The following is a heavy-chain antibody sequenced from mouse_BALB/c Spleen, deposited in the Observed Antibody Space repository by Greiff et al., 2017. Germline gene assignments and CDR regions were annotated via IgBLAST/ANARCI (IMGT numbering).Heavy chain of an antibody. D-gene: IGHD1-2*01. V-gene: IGHV1-69*01. J-gene: IGHJ1*01. Sequence: VQLQQPGAELVMPGASVKMSCKASGYTFTDYWMHWVKQRPGQGLEWIGAIDTSDSYTSYNQKFKGKATLTVDESSSTAYMQLSSLTSEDSAVYYCARKCGYGYWYFDVWGAGTTVTVSS. CDR2: IDTSDSYT. CDR1: GYTFTDYW. CDR3: ARKCGYGYWYFDV.